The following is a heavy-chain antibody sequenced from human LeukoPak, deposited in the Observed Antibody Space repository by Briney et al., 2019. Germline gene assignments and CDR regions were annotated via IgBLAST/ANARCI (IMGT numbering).Heavy chain of an antibody. V-gene: IGHV3-23*01. CDR2: ISGGGGST. D-gene: IGHD3-10*01. CDR1: GFTFSSYA. Sequence: GGSLRLSCAASGFTFSSYAMNWVRQAPGKGLEWVSTISGGGGSTYYAASMQGRLTISRDNSKSTLYLQMSSPRAEDTAVYYCAKALGANYFDSWGQGTLVTVSS. J-gene: IGHJ4*02. CDR3: AKALGANYFDS.